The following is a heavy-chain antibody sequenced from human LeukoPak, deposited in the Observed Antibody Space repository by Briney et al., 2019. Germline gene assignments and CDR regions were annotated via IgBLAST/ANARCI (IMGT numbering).Heavy chain of an antibody. V-gene: IGHV1-8*03. CDR3: ARVHGSSWVENWFDP. Sequence: ASVKVSCKASGYTFTSYDINWVRQATGQGLEWMGWMNPNSGNTGYAQKFQGRVTITRNTSISTAYMELSSVTAADTAVYYCARVHGSSWVENWFDPWGQGTLVTVSS. D-gene: IGHD6-13*01. CDR2: MNPNSGNT. CDR1: GYTFTSYD. J-gene: IGHJ5*02.